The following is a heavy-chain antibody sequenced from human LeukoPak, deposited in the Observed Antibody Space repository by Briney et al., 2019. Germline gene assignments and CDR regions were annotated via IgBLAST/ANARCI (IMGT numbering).Heavy chain of an antibody. Sequence: PSETLSLTCTVSGGSISSYYWSWIRQPPGKGLEWIGYIYYGGSTNYNPSLKSRVTISVDSSKDQFSLRLSSVTAADTAVFSCARVSGYYAAFDIWGQGTMVTVSS. CDR3: ARVSGYYAAFDI. CDR1: GGSISSYY. CDR2: IYYGGST. V-gene: IGHV4-59*01. D-gene: IGHD3-3*01. J-gene: IGHJ3*02.